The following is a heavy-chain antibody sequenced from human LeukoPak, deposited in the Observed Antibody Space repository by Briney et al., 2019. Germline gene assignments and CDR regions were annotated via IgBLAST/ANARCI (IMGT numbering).Heavy chain of an antibody. CDR3: ARRLITMVRGVDAFDI. CDR1: GYSFTSYW. J-gene: IGHJ3*02. V-gene: IGHV5-51*01. D-gene: IGHD3-10*01. CDR2: IYPGDSDT. Sequence: GESLKISCKGSGYSFTSYWICWVRQMPGKGLEWMGIIYPGDSDTRYSPSFQGQVTISADQSISTAYLQWSSLKASDSAMYYCARRLITMVRGVDAFDIWGQGTMVTVPS.